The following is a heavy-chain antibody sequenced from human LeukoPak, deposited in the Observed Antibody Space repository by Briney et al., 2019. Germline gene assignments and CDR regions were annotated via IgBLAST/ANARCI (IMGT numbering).Heavy chain of an antibody. Sequence: GGSLRLSCGAPGFTFSNYWMRWVRQAPGKGLEWVANIKQDGSEKNYVDPVKGRFTISRDNAKNAQYLQMNSLRAEDTAVYYCANDGVPYAVDYWGQGTLVTVSS. CDR2: IKQDGSEK. D-gene: IGHD3-3*01. J-gene: IGHJ4*02. V-gene: IGHV3-7*01. CDR1: GFTFSNYW. CDR3: ANDGVPYAVDY.